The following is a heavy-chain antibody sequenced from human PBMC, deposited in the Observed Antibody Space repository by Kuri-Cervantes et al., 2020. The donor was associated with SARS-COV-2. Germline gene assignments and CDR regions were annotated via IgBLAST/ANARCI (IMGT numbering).Heavy chain of an antibody. CDR1: GDSISSQY. J-gene: IGHJ6*03. Sequence: GSLRLSCSVSGDSISSQYWSWIRQPPGKGLEWIGYIYYSGSTNYNPSLKSRVTISVDTSKNQFSLKLSSVTAADTAVYYCARTSHYDFWSGHFIDYYYYYMDVWGKGTTVTVSS. V-gene: IGHV4-59*11. CDR3: ARTSHYDFWSGHFIDYYYYYMDV. CDR2: IYYSGST. D-gene: IGHD3-3*01.